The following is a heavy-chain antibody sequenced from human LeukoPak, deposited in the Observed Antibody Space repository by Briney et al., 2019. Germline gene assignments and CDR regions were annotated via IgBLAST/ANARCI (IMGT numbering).Heavy chain of an antibody. CDR3: ARERGYYYDSSGYYISL. CDR1: GFTFGSYA. J-gene: IGHJ4*02. CDR2: ISYDGSNK. Sequence: PGGSLRLSCAASGFTFGSYAMHWVRQAPGKGLEWVAVISYDGSNKYYADSVKGRFTISRDNSKNTLYLQMNSLRAEDTAVYYCARERGYYYDSSGYYISLWGQGTLVTVSS. V-gene: IGHV3-30*04. D-gene: IGHD3-22*01.